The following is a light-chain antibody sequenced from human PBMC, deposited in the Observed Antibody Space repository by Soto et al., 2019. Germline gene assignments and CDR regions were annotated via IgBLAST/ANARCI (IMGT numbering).Light chain of an antibody. CDR1: SGDVGAYNY. V-gene: IGLV2-14*03. CDR3: SSFTSSRSRV. CDR2: DVS. J-gene: IGLJ2*01. Sequence: QSVLTQPASVSGSPGQSITISCTGTSGDVGAYNYVSWYQQHPGTAPKLMIYDVSNRPSGVSNRFSGSKSGNTASLTISGLQDDDEADYYCSSFTSSRSRVFGGGTKLTVL.